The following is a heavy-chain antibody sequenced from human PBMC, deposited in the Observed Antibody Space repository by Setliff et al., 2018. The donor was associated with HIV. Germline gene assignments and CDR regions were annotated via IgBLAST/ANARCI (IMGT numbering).Heavy chain of an antibody. J-gene: IGHJ4*02. Sequence: PGGSLRLSCAASGFTLSRYWMHWVRQVPGKGLIWVSGIKTDGTYTNYADSVKGRFTISRDNAENTLYLQMNSLRAEDTGVYYCHSGYDTEEQSYFDYWGQGTLVTVSS. V-gene: IGHV3-74*01. CDR1: GFTLSRYW. CDR2: IKTDGTYT. D-gene: IGHD5-12*01. CDR3: HSGYDTEEQSYFDY.